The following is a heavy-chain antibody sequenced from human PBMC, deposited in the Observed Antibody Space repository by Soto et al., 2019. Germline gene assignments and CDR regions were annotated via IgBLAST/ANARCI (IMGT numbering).Heavy chain of an antibody. J-gene: IGHJ6*02. CDR1: GGSFSGYY. CDR3: ARDLAARRYYYYGMDV. D-gene: IGHD6-6*01. CDR2: INHSGST. V-gene: IGHV4-34*01. Sequence: SETLSLTCAVYGGSFSGYYWSWIRQPPGKGLEWIGEINHSGSTNYNPSLKSRVTISVDTSKNQFSLKLSSVTAADTAVYYCARDLAARRYYYYGMDVWGQGTTVTVSS.